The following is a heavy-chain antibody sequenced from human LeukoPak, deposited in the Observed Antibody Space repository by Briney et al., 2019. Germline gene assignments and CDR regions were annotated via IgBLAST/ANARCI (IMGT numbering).Heavy chain of an antibody. J-gene: IGHJ4*02. V-gene: IGHV3-33*01. CDR3: ARDPTAATPQYFDY. D-gene: IGHD1-14*01. CDR1: GFTFSGYG. CDR2: IWYDGSNK. Sequence: GGSLRLSCAASGFTFSGYGMHWVRQAPGKGLEWVAVIWYDGSNKYYADSVKGRFTISRDNSKNRLYLQMNSLRAEDTAVYYCARDPTAATPQYFDYWGREPWSPSPQ.